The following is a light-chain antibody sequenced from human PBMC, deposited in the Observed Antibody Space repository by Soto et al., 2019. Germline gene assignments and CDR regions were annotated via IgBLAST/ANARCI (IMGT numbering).Light chain of an antibody. Sequence: EIVLTQSPGTLSLSPGERATLSCRASQSISSNYLAWYQHKPGQAPRLLIYDSTSKATVTPDRFSGGGSGTDFTLTISSLEPEDFAVYYCQYYGSSHSNTFGQGTRLEIK. CDR3: QYYGSSHSNT. V-gene: IGKV3-20*01. CDR2: DST. J-gene: IGKJ5*01. CDR1: QSISSNY.